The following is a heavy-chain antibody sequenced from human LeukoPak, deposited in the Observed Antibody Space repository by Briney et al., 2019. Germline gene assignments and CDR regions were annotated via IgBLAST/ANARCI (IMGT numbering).Heavy chain of an antibody. V-gene: IGHV1-18*01. D-gene: IGHD2-8*01. Sequence: ASVKVSCKASGYTFNNYFISWVRQAPRRGLEWVGWISPHSHTTHYAEKVQGRVTMTTDTSTTPVYMELRSLRSDDTAVYFCARGQSMYYWGQGTPVTVSS. CDR1: GYTFNNYF. CDR2: ISPHSHTT. CDR3: ARGQSMYY. J-gene: IGHJ4*02.